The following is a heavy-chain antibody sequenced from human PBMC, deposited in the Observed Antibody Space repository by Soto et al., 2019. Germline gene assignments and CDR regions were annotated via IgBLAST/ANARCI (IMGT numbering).Heavy chain of an antibody. V-gene: IGHV1-69*01. CDR3: AGYNLVAGTEAFDY. CDR1: GGTFSNHA. Sequence: QVQLVQSGAEVRKPGSSVKVSCKASGGTFSNHAVSWVRQAPGQGPEWMGGIIPLSGTTNYVQKFQGRVTITADESMTTAYMELSNLRYEDTAVYYCAGYNLVAGTEAFDYWGQGTLVTVSS. CDR2: IIPLSGTT. D-gene: IGHD6-19*01. J-gene: IGHJ4*02.